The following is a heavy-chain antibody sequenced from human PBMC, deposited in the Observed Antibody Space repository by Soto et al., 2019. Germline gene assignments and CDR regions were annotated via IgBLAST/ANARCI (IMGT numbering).Heavy chain of an antibody. CDR2: IIPIFGTA. CDR1: GGIFSSYA. D-gene: IGHD3-22*01. Sequence: QEQLVPSGAEVKKPGSSVKVSCKASGGIFSSYAISWVRQAPGQGLEWMGGIIPIFGTANFAQKFQGRVTITADDYTNTDFMDPSSLKSEDTAIYYGASGGSGYVWFNEFWGQGTLVTVSS. V-gene: IGHV1-69*01. J-gene: IGHJ4*02. CDR3: ASGGSGYVWFNEF.